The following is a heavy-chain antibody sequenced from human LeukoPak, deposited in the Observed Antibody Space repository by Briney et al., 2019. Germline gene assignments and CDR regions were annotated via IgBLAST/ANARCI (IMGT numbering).Heavy chain of an antibody. CDR2: VSTNDGNT. CDR1: GYTFTSYY. CDR3: ARDSSDIRSLIAH. D-gene: IGHD2-15*01. J-gene: IGHJ1*01. V-gene: IGHV1-18*04. Sequence: ASVKVSCKASGYTFTSYYMHWVRQAPGQGLEWMGWVSTNDGNTVYAQRLQGRVTMTTDTSTSVAYMELRSLTSDDTAVYYCARDSSDIRSLIAHWGQGTLVTVSS.